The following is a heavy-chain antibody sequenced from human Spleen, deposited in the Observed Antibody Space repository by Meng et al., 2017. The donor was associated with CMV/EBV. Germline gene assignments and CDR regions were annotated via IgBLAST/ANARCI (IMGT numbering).Heavy chain of an antibody. V-gene: IGHV3-33*01. CDR3: ARNPGYSSGWYYFDY. D-gene: IGHD6-19*01. CDR2: IWYDGSKT. Sequence: ASGFTFSSYGMHWVRQAPGKGLEWVAVIWYDGSKTYHSDSVKGRFTISRDNSKNTLYLQMNSLRAEDTAVYYCARNPGYSSGWYYFDYWGQGTLVTVSS. J-gene: IGHJ4*02. CDR1: GFTFSSYG.